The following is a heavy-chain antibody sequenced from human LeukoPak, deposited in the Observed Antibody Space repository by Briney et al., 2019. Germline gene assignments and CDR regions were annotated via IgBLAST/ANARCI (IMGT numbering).Heavy chain of an antibody. V-gene: IGHV3-21*01. CDR1: GFTFSSYS. J-gene: IGHJ4*02. CDR3: ATAGAYYYDSSGYYLFDY. Sequence: PGGSLRLSCAASGFTFSSYSMNWVRQAPGKGLEWVTSISSSSSYIYYADSVKGRFTISRDNAKNSLYLQMNSLRAEDTAVYYCATAGAYYYDSSGYYLFDYWGQGTLVTVSS. CDR2: ISSSSSYI. D-gene: IGHD3-22*01.